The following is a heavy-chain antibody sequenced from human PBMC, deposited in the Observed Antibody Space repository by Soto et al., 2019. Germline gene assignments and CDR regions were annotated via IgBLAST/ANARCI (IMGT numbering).Heavy chain of an antibody. CDR1: GGSFSGYY. V-gene: IGHV4-34*01. CDR3: ARGGITMLRGVPHLFDY. D-gene: IGHD3-10*01. CDR2: INHSGST. J-gene: IGHJ4*02. Sequence: SETLSLTCAVYGGSFSGYYWSWIRQPPGKGLEWIGEINHSGSTNYNPSLKSRVTISVDTSKNQFSLKLSSVTAADTAVYYCARGGITMLRGVPHLFDYWGQGTLIT.